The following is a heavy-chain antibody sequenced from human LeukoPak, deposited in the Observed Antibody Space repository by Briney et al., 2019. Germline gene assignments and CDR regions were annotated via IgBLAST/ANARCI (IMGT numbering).Heavy chain of an antibody. D-gene: IGHD2-2*02. CDR1: GYTFTTFG. CDR3: ARMGCLSPSCYTLDY. J-gene: IGHJ4*02. Sequence: ASVKVSCKASGYTFTTFGISWVRQAPGQGLEWMGWISPYNGNTNYAQNLQGRLTMTTDTSTTSAYMELRGLRSDDTAVYYCARMGCLSPSCYTLDYWGQGTLVTVSS. V-gene: IGHV1-18*01. CDR2: ISPYNGNT.